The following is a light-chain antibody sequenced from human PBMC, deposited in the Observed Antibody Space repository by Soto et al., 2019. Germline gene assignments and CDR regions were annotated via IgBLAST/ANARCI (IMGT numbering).Light chain of an antibody. CDR2: GAS. CDR1: QSVSSSP. V-gene: IGKV3-20*01. Sequence: EILMTQSPATLSVSPGERATLSWGAGQSVSSSPLAWYQQKPGQAPRLLIYGASSRATGIPDRFSGSVYGTDFTLTISRLEPEDFAVYYCHQYGSSPETFGQGTKVDIK. CDR3: HQYGSSPET. J-gene: IGKJ1*01.